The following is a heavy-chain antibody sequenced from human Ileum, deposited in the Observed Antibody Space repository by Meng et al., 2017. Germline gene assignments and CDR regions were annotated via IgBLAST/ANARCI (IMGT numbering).Heavy chain of an antibody. D-gene: IGHD5-12*01. CDR3: AKDSVATATQFDS. V-gene: IGHV1-18*01. Sequence: QVQLVQSGAEVKKLGASVTVSCKASGYTFTDYGISWVRQAPGQRLQWLGWVSGYSGQSHYAQRVQDRVAMTTDTSTNTAYMELRSLRSDDTAVYYCAKDSVATATQFDSWGQGTLVTVSS. CDR2: VSGYSGQS. J-gene: IGHJ4*02. CDR1: GYTFTDYG.